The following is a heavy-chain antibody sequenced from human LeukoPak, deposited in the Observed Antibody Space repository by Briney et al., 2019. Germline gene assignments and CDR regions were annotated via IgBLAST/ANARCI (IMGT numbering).Heavy chain of an antibody. Sequence: ASVKVSCKASGYTFTSYYMHLVRQAPGQGLEWMGIINPSGGSTSYAQKFQGRVTMTRDTATSTVYMELSSLGSEDTALYYCARDVAGSWGYFDYWGQGTLVTVSS. D-gene: IGHD6-19*01. CDR2: INPSGGST. CDR3: ARDVAGSWGYFDY. CDR1: GYTFTSYY. J-gene: IGHJ4*02. V-gene: IGHV1-46*01.